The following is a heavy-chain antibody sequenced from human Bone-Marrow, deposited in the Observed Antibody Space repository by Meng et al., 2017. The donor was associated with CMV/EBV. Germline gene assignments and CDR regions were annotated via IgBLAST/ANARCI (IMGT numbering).Heavy chain of an antibody. D-gene: IGHD6-13*01. J-gene: IGHJ6*01. Sequence: ASVKVSCKASGYTFTGYYMHWVRQAPGQGLEWMGWINPNSGGTNYAQKFQGRVTMTRDTSISTAYMELSRLRSDDTAVYYCTGYSSSWSRGYYYYYGMDVWGQGTTVTVYS. CDR1: GYTFTGYY. CDR3: TGYSSSWSRGYYYYYGMDV. CDR2: INPNSGGT. V-gene: IGHV1-2*02.